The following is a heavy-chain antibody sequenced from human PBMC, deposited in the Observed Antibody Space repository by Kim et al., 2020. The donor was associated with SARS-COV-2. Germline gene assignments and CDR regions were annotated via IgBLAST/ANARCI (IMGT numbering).Heavy chain of an antibody. J-gene: IGHJ3*02. Sequence: SPSSPSKVTISADKSISTAYLQWSSLKASDTAMYYCARHMGAATGDAFDIWGQGTMVTVSS. V-gene: IGHV5-51*01. D-gene: IGHD1-26*01. CDR3: ARHMGAATGDAFDI.